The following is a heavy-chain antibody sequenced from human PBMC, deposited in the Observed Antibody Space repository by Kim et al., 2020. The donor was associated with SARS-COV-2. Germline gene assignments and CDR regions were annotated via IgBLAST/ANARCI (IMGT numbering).Heavy chain of an antibody. D-gene: IGHD4-17*01. CDR1: GGSISSYY. CDR2: IYYSGST. J-gene: IGHJ6*02. CDR3: ARQGGTGADYGDYVGAWELLRYYGMDV. Sequence: SETLSLTCTVSGGSISSYYWSWIRQPPGKGLEWIGYIYYSGSTNYNPSLKSRVTISVDTSKNQFSLKLSSVTAADTAVYYCARQGGTGADYGDYVGAWELLRYYGMDVWGQGTTVTVSS. V-gene: IGHV4-59*08.